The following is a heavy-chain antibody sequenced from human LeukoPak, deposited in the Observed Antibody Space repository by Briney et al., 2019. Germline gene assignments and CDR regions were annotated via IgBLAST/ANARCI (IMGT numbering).Heavy chain of an antibody. CDR3: VRVRRDGSPGAFDI. J-gene: IGHJ3*02. V-gene: IGHV3-7*01. CDR1: GFTFSRSW. CDR2: IKQDGSEE. D-gene: IGHD5-24*01. Sequence: GGSLRLSCAASGFTFSRSWMSWVRQAPGKGLVWVASIKQDGSEEYYVDSLKGRFTISRDNAKNSLYLQMNSLRAEDTAVYYCVRVRRDGSPGAFDIWGQGTMVTVSS.